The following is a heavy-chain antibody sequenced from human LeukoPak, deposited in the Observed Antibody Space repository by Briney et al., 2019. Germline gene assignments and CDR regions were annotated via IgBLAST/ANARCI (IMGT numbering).Heavy chain of an antibody. D-gene: IGHD5-18*01. CDR2: IRSKANSYAT. J-gene: IGHJ3*02. Sequence: PGGSLRLSCAASGFTFSGSAMHWVRQASGKGREWVGRIRSKANSYATAYSASGKGRFTISRDDSKNTAYLQMNSLKTEDTAVYYCTRPGGYSYGYARAFDIWGQGTMVTVSS. V-gene: IGHV3-73*01. CDR1: GFTFSGSA. CDR3: TRPGGYSYGYARAFDI.